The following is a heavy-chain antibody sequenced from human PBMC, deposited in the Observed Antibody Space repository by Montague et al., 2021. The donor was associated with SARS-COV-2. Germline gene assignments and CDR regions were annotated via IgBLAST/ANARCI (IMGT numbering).Heavy chain of an antibody. V-gene: IGHV4-39*01. CDR2: IYFSGSA. D-gene: IGHD1-1*01. CDR1: GGAISTGSFH. Sequence: SETPSLTCTVSGGAISTGSFHWGWVRQSPGKGLEWIATIYFSGSAYYNPSLKSRVSISIDTSKNKFSLQLTSVTAADTAVYYCARHAPFSDNYRRYPFNFDFWGQGTLVTVSS. CDR3: ARHAPFSDNYRRYPFNFDF. J-gene: IGHJ4*02.